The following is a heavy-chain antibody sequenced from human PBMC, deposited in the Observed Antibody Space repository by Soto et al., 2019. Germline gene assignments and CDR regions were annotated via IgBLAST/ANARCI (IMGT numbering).Heavy chain of an antibody. CDR3: APVRAYSSSSFWFDP. CDR1: GGTFSSYA. J-gene: IGHJ5*02. CDR2: IIPILGTA. V-gene: IGHV1-69*12. Sequence: QVQLVQSGAEVKKPGSSVKVSCKASGGTFSSYAISWVRQATGQGLEWMGGIIPILGTANYAQKFQGRVTITADESTSTAYMELSSLRSEDTAVYYCAPVRAYSSSSFWFDPWGQGTLVTVSS. D-gene: IGHD6-6*01.